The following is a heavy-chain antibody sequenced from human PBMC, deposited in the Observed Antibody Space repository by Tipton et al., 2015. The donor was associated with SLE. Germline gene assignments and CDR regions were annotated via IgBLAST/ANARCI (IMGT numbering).Heavy chain of an antibody. J-gene: IGHJ4*02. CDR3: AKDPNSSGWSLRFDY. V-gene: IGHV3-23*01. CDR1: GGSFSGYY. D-gene: IGHD6-19*01. CDR2: ISGSGGST. Sequence: LSLTCAVYGGSFSGYYWSWIRQPPGKGLEWVSAISGSGGSTYYADSVKGRFTISRDNSKNTLYLQMNSLRAEDTAVYYCAKDPNSSGWSLRFDYWGQGTLVTVSS.